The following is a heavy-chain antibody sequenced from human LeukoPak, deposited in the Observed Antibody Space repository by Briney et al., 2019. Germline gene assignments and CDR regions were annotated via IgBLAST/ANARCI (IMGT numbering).Heavy chain of an antibody. D-gene: IGHD3-10*01. CDR3: ARDLRAYCGSGSYYNDWFDP. J-gene: IGHJ5*02. CDR2: IYYSGST. Sequence: SETLSLTCTVSGGSISSYYWSWIRQPPGKGLEWIGYIYYSGSTNYNPSLKSRVTISVDTSKNQFSLKLSSVTAADTAVYYCARDLRAYCGSGSYYNDWFDPWGQGTLVTVSS. CDR1: GGSISSYY. V-gene: IGHV4-59*01.